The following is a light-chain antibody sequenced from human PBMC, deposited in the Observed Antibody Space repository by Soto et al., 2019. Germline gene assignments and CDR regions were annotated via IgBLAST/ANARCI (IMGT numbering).Light chain of an antibody. CDR2: AAS. J-gene: IGKJ1*01. V-gene: IGKV1-39*01. Sequence: IQMTQSPSTLSGSVGDRVTITCRASQSISSWLAWYQQKPGKAPKLLIYAASNLQSGVPSRFSGSGSGTDFTLTISSLQPEDFATYFCQQSYSTPPWTFGQGTKVDIK. CDR3: QQSYSTPPWT. CDR1: QSISSW.